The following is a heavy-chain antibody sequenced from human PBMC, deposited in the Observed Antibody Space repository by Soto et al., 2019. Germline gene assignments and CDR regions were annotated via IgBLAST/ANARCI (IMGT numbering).Heavy chain of an antibody. J-gene: IGHJ4*02. CDR1: GGSISSGGYY. Sequence: PSETLSLTCTVSGGSISSGGYYWSWIRQHPGKGLEWIGYIYYSGSTYYNPSLKSRVTISVDTSKNQFSLKLSSVTAADTAVYYCARDGKWDPYTAMATGYFDYWGQGTLVTVSS. V-gene: IGHV4-31*03. CDR2: IYYSGST. D-gene: IGHD5-18*01. CDR3: ARDGKWDPYTAMATGYFDY.